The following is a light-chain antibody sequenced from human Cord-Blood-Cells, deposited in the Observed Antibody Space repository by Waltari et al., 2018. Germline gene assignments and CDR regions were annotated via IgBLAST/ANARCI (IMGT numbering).Light chain of an antibody. CDR2: SNN. CDR3: AAWDDSLNGPV. V-gene: IGLV1-44*01. J-gene: IGLJ3*02. CDR1: SSNIGSNT. Sequence: QSVLTQPPSASGTPGQRVTISCSGSSSNIGSNTDNWYQQLPGTAPKLLIYSNNQRPSGVPDRFSGSKSGTSASLAISGLQSEDEADYYCAAWDDSLNGPVFGGGTKLTVL.